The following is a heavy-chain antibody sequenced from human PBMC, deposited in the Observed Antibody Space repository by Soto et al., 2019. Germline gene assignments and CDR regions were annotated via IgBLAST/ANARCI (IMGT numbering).Heavy chain of an antibody. V-gene: IGHV4-34*01. D-gene: IGHD2-2*02. CDR3: ARIVVVPAAIRLGYYYYYGMDV. CDR1: GGSFSGYY. CDR2: INHSGST. J-gene: IGHJ6*02. Sequence: TLSLTCAVYGGSFSGYYWSWIRQPPGKGLEWIGEINHSGSTNYNPSLKSRVTISVDTSKNQFSLKLSSVTAADTAVYYCARIVVVPAAIRLGYYYYYGMDVWGQGTTVTVSS.